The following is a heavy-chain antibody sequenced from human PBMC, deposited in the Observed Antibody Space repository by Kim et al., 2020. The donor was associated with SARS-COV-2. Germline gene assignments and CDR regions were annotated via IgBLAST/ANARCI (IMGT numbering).Heavy chain of an antibody. V-gene: IGHV4-34*01. CDR2: INHSGST. Sequence: SETLSLICAVYGGSFSGYYRSWIRQPPGKGLEWIGEINHSGSTNYNPSLKSRVTISVDTSKNQFSLKLSSVTAADTAVYYCARGRGRIQLWFLGYGMDVWGQGTTVTVSS. CDR1: GGSFSGYY. CDR3: ARGRGRIQLWFLGYGMDV. D-gene: IGHD5-18*01. J-gene: IGHJ6*02.